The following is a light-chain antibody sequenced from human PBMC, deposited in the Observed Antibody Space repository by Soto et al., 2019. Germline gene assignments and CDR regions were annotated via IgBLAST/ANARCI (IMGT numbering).Light chain of an antibody. CDR1: SSDIGAYNF. CDR2: DVA. J-gene: IGLJ2*01. V-gene: IGLV2-14*03. Sequence: QSVLTQPASVSGSPGQSITISCNGTSSDIGAYNFVSWYQQHPGKAPKVMGRDVAYRPSGVSNRFSGAKSGNTASLNISGIQAEDEADYYCSSYKNSNSVIFGGGTKLTVL. CDR3: SSYKNSNSVI.